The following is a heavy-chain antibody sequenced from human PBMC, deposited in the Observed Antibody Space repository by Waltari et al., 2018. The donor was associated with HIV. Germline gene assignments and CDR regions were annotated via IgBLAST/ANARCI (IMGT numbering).Heavy chain of an antibody. CDR3: ARVEMATITIDY. D-gene: IGHD5-12*01. V-gene: IGHV4-39*01. Sequence: QLQLQESGPGLVTPSETLSLTCTVSGGSISSSSYYWGWIRQPPGKGLEWIGSIYYSGSTYYNPSLKSRVTIAVDTSKNQFSLKLSSVTAADTAVYYCARVEMATITIDYWGQGTLVTVSS. J-gene: IGHJ4*02. CDR1: GGSISSSSYY. CDR2: IYYSGST.